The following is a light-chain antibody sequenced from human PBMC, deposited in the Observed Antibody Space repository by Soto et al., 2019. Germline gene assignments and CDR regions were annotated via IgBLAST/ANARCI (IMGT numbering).Light chain of an antibody. J-gene: IGKJ1*01. CDR1: QSVSSN. CDR3: QQYNNWPRT. CDR2: DAS. Sequence: EIVMTQSPATLSVSPGERATXSCRASQSVSSNLAWYQQKPGQAPRLLIYDASTRATGIPARFSGSGSGTEFTLTISSLQSEDFAVYYCQQYNNWPRTFGQGTKVEIK. V-gene: IGKV3-15*01.